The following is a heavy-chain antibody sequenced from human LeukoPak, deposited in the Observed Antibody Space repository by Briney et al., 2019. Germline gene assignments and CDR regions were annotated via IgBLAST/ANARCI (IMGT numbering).Heavy chain of an antibody. Sequence: PGGSLRLSCAASGFTISSFWMTWVRQAPGKGLEWLANIKQDGSVIYYADSVKGRFTISGDKAKNPLYLQMNSLRVEDTAVYYCARDYKYAFDNWGQGTLVTVSS. CDR2: IKQDGSVI. D-gene: IGHD5-24*01. CDR3: ARDYKYAFDN. V-gene: IGHV3-7*01. CDR1: GFTISSFW. J-gene: IGHJ4*02.